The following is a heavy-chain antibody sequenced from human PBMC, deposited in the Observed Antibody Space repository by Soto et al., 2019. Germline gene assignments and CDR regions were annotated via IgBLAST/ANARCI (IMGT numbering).Heavy chain of an antibody. Sequence: QVQLVQSGAEEKKPGASVKVSCKASGYTFTNYAMHWVRQAPGQRLEWMGWINAGNGNTKYSQKFQGRVTITRDTSAGTAYMEVSSLRSEDPAVYYCARVSGWYHLGYWGQGTLVTVSS. CDR3: ARVSGWYHLGY. D-gene: IGHD6-19*01. CDR1: GYTFTNYA. V-gene: IGHV1-3*05. J-gene: IGHJ4*02. CDR2: INAGNGNT.